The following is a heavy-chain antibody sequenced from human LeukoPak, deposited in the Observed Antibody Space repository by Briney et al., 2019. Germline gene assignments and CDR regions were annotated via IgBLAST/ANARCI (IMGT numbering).Heavy chain of an antibody. CDR3: ARQGGGPYSGSPFDY. Sequence: GASVKVSCKASGHTFTSYSLHWVRQAPGQSLEWMGWVNTGNGNTKYSQKFQGRVTITRDTSASTAYIELSSLRSEDTAVYYCARQGGGPYSGSPFDYWGQGTLVTVSS. D-gene: IGHD1-26*01. J-gene: IGHJ4*02. V-gene: IGHV1-3*04. CDR2: VNTGNGNT. CDR1: GHTFTSYS.